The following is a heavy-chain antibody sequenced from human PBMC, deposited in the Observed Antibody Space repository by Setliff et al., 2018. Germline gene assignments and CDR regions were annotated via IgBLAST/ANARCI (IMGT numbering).Heavy chain of an antibody. CDR1: GFTFSSYG. CDR2: ISYDGSNK. V-gene: IGHV3-30*03. Sequence: GGSLRLSCAASGFTFSSYGMHWVRQAPGKGLEWVAVISYDGSNKYYADSVKGRFTISRDNAKNTLYLQMNSLRAEDTAVYYCARVLNFSGAAGSSCYYYYYGMDVWGQGTTVTVSS. J-gene: IGHJ6*02. CDR3: ARVLNFSGAAGSSCYYYYYGMDV. D-gene: IGHD6-13*01.